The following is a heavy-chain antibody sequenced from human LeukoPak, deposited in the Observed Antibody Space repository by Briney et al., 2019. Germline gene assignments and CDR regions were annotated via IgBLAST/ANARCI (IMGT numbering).Heavy chain of an antibody. V-gene: IGHV1-46*01. CDR1: GYTFTSYY. D-gene: IGHD1-26*01. CDR3: ARALKESRYSGSYGFGY. J-gene: IGHJ4*02. CDR2: INPSGGST. Sequence: ASVKVSCKASGYTFTSYYMHWVRQAPGQGLEWMGIINPSGGSTSYAQKFQGRVTMTRDMSTSTVYMELSSLRSEDTAVYYCARALKESRYSGSYGFGYWGQGTLVTVSS.